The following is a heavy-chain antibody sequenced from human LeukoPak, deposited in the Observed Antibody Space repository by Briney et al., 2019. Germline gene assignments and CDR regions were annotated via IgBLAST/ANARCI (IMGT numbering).Heavy chain of an antibody. CDR2: IYYSGST. D-gene: IGHD3-22*01. Sequence: PSETLSLTCAVYGGSFSGYYWSWIRQPPGKGLEWIGYIYYSGSTNYNPSLKSRVTISVDTSKNQFSLKLSSVTAADTAVYYCARLDYDSSGSNTRDAFDIWGQGTMVTVSS. J-gene: IGHJ3*02. CDR3: ARLDYDSSGSNTRDAFDI. CDR1: GGSFSGYY. V-gene: IGHV4-59*08.